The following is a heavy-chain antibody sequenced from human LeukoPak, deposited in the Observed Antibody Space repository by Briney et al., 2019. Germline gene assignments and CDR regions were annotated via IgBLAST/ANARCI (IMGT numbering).Heavy chain of an antibody. CDR2: IKQDGSEK. Sequence: PGGSLRLSCAASGFTFSSYAMSWVRQAPGKGLEWVANIKQDGSEKYYVDSVKGRFTISRDNAKNSLYLQMNSLRAEDTAVYYCARDKTTAPDYWGQGTLVTVSS. V-gene: IGHV3-7*01. CDR1: GFTFSSYA. CDR3: ARDKTTAPDY. J-gene: IGHJ4*02. D-gene: IGHD1-1*01.